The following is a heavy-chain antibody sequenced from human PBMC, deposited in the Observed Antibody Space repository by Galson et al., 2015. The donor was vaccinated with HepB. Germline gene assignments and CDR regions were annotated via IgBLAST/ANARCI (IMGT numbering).Heavy chain of an antibody. CDR2: IGGYNGNT. CDR1: GYTFSSYG. D-gene: IGHD6-6*01. CDR3: ARVRYTSSSRAY. J-gene: IGHJ4*02. Sequence: SVKVSCKASGYTFSSYGINWVRQAPGQGLEWTGWIGGYNGNTNYALKLQGRVTISADTSTNTVYMELRRLKFDDTAVYYCARVRYTSSSRAYWGQGTLVTVSP. V-gene: IGHV1-18*01.